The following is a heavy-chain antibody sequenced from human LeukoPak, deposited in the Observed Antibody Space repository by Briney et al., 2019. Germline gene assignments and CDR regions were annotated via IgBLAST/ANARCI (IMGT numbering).Heavy chain of an antibody. V-gene: IGHV4-4*07. J-gene: IGHJ5*02. CDR2: IYTSGST. CDR1: GGSINDYY. CDR3: ARNNQINWFDP. D-gene: IGHD1-14*01. Sequence: SETLSLTCAVSGGSINDYYWSWIRQPAGKGLEWIGRIYTSGSTNYNPSLKSRVTMSVDTSKNQFSLKLSSVTAADTAVYYCARNNQINWFDPWGQGTLVTVSS.